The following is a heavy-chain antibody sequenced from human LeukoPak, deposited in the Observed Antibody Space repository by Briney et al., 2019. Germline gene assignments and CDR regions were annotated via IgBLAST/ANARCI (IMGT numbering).Heavy chain of an antibody. CDR1: GFNFSDSR. J-gene: IGHJ4*02. CDR2: VNQDGTEK. CDR3: VRGDWYFES. Sequence: GGSLRLSCVTSGFNFSDSRMTWVRQAPGKGLQWVANVNQDGTEKHFLDSVEGRYTISRDSAKKSLYLQMSSLRPQDTAVYFCVRGDWYFESWGQGTLVTVSS. D-gene: IGHD2-21*01. V-gene: IGHV3-7*04.